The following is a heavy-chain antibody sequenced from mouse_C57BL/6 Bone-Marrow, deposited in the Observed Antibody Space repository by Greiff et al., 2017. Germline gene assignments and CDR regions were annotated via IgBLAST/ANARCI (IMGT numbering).Heavy chain of an antibody. CDR2: INYDGSST. Sequence: EVMLVESEGGLVQPGSSMKLSCTASGFTFSDYYMAWVRQVPEKGLEWVANINYDGSSTYYLDSLKSRFIISRDNAKSILYLQMSSLKSEDTATYDCARATVVAHWYFDVWGTGTTVTVSS. CDR1: GFTFSDYY. V-gene: IGHV5-16*01. CDR3: ARATVVAHWYFDV. J-gene: IGHJ1*03. D-gene: IGHD1-1*01.